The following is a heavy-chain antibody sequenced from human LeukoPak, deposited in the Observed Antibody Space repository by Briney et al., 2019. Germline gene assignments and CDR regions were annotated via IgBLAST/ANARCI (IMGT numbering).Heavy chain of an antibody. J-gene: IGHJ4*02. CDR2: IKQDGSEK. D-gene: IGHD5-18*01. CDR1: GFTFSSYW. V-gene: IGHV3-7*01. Sequence: GGSLRLSCAASGFTFSSYWMSWVRQAPGKGLEWVANIKQDGSEKYHADSVKGRFTISRDNAKNSLYLQMNSLRAEDTAVYYCARDAGGYGFYGDYWGQGTLVAVSS. CDR3: ARDAGGYGFYGDY.